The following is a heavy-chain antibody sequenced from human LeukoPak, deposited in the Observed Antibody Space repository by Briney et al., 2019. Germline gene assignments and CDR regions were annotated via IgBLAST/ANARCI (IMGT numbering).Heavy chain of an antibody. CDR2: FRSKANSYAT. D-gene: IGHD1-26*01. Sequence: GGSLRPSGAAFGFTFSGSAMHWVRQASGKGLGWVGRFRSKANSYATAYAVSVKGRFTISRDDSKNTAYLQMNSLKTEDTAVYYCTSWFDGEGAGDAFDIWGQGTMVTVSS. J-gene: IGHJ3*02. V-gene: IGHV3-73*01. CDR1: GFTFSGSA. CDR3: TSWFDGEGAGDAFDI.